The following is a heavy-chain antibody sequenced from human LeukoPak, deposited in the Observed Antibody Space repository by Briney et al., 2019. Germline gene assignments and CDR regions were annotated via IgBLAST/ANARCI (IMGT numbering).Heavy chain of an antibody. Sequence: PSETLSLTCTVSGGSISSYYWSWIRQPPGKGLEWIGEINHSGSTNYNPSLKSRVTISVDTSKNQFSLKLSSVTAADTAVYYCARGVLVGYAIEFPSYYMDVWGKGTTVTVSS. CDR2: INHSGST. J-gene: IGHJ6*03. CDR1: GGSISSYY. D-gene: IGHD2-8*01. CDR3: ARGVLVGYAIEFPSYYMDV. V-gene: IGHV4-34*01.